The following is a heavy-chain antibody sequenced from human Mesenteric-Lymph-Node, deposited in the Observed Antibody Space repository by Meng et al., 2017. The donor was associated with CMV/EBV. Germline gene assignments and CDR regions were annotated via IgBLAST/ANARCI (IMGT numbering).Heavy chain of an antibody. CDR1: GFTFSSYE. CDR2: IKSDGSSA. Sequence: GESLKISCAASGFTFSSYEMNWVRQAPGKGLVWVSRIKSDGSSANYADSVKGRFTISRDNAKNTLYLQMNSLRAEDTAVYYCARSGYSSSSGWLVFYWGQGTLVTVSS. D-gene: IGHD6-6*01. J-gene: IGHJ4*02. V-gene: IGHV3-74*01. CDR3: ARSGYSSSSGWLVFY.